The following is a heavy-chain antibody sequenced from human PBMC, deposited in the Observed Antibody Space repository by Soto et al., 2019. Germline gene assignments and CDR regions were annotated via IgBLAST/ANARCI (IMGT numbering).Heavy chain of an antibody. D-gene: IGHD6-6*01. CDR1: GYTFTSYG. CDR3: AREYSSSSRFWYNWFDP. J-gene: IGHJ5*02. V-gene: IGHV1-18*04. CDR2: ISAYNGNT. Sequence: GASVKVSCKASGYTFTSYGISWVRQAPGQGFEWMGWISAYNGNTNYAQKLQGRVTMTTDTSTSTAYMELRSLRSDDTAVYYCAREYSSSSRFWYNWFDPWGQGTLVTVSS.